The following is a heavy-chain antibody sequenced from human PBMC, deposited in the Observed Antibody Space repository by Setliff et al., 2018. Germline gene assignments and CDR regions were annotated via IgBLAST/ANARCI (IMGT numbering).Heavy chain of an antibody. CDR1: GYTSTGYY. CDR2: INPNSGGT. D-gene: IGHD3-22*01. J-gene: IGHJ4*02. Sequence: GASVKVSCKASGYTSTGYYMYWVRQAPGQGLEWMGRINPNSGGTNYAQKFQGRATMTRDTSISTVYMELSRLRSDDTAVYYCARGALYYDSSGYYPDYWGQGTLVTVSS. V-gene: IGHV1-2*06. CDR3: ARGALYYDSSGYYPDY.